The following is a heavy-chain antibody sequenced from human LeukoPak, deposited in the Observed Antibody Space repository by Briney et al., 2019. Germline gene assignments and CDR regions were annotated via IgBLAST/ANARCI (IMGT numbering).Heavy chain of an antibody. CDR1: GFTFSSYG. V-gene: IGHV3-33*06. Sequence: LPGGSLRLSCAASGFTFSSYGMHWVRQAPGKGLEWVAVIWYDGSNKYYADSVKGRFTISRDNSKNTLYLQMNSLRAEDTAVYYCAKGMSHYYYVMDVWGQGTTVTVSS. CDR3: AKGMSHYYYVMDV. CDR2: IWYDGSNK. J-gene: IGHJ6*02.